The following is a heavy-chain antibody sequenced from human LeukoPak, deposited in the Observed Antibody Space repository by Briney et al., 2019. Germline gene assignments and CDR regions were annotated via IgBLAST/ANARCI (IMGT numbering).Heavy chain of an antibody. CDR2: IHYSGRP. J-gene: IGHJ6*02. V-gene: IGHV4-59*11. Sequence: SETLSLTCSVSGGFISGHYWTWIRQPPGKGLEWIAQIHYSGRPDYNPSLESRITISVDTSKNKMSLKVTSVTAADTDVYYCARFGVDYDMDVWGQGTTVTISS. CDR3: ARFGVDYDMDV. D-gene: IGHD3-16*01. CDR1: GGFISGHY.